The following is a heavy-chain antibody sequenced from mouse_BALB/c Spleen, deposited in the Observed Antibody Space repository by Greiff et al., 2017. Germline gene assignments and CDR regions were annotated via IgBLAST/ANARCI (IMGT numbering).Heavy chain of an antibody. D-gene: IGHD2-2*01. V-gene: IGHV5-17*02. CDR2: ISSGSSTI. Sequence: DVMLVESGGGLVQPGGSRKLSCAASGFTFSSFGMHWVRQAPEKGLEWVAYISSGSSTIYYADTVKGRFTISRDNPKNTLFLQMTSLRSEDTAMYYCARGDYGYEEDYFDYWGQGTTRTVSS. J-gene: IGHJ2*01. CDR1: GFTFSSFG. CDR3: ARGDYGYEEDYFDY.